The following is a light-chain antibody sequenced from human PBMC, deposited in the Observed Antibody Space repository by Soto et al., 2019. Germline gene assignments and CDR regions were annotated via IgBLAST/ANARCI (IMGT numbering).Light chain of an antibody. J-gene: IGLJ2*01. CDR2: EVS. Sequence: QSALTQPPSASGSPGQSVTISCTGTSTDVGGYNYVSWYQQHPGKAPKLMIYEVSKRPSGVPDRVSGSKSGNTASLTVSGLKAEDEADYYCSSYAGSNTYVVFGGGTKLTVL. CDR1: STDVGGYNY. V-gene: IGLV2-8*01. CDR3: SSYAGSNTYVV.